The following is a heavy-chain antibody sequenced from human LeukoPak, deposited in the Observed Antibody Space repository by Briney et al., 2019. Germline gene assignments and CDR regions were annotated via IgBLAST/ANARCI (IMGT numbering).Heavy chain of an antibody. CDR1: GFTFSSYS. CDR3: ARDPAFYCSSTSCSWFDP. J-gene: IGHJ5*02. CDR2: ISSSSSTI. D-gene: IGHD2-2*01. V-gene: IGHV3-48*04. Sequence: GGSLRLSCAASGFTFSSYSMNWVRQAPGKGLEWVSYISSSSSTIYYADSVKGRFTISRDNAKNSLYLQMNSLRAEDTAVYYCARDPAFYCSSTSCSWFDPWGQGTLVTVSS.